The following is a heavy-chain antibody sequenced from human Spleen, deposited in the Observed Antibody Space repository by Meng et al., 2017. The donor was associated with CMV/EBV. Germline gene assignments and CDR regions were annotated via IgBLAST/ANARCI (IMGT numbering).Heavy chain of an antibody. J-gene: IGHJ4*02. Sequence: SLICAGSGGPMSGDYWSWIRQPPGKGLEWVGKINRVGSTNYNPSLKSRVTLSVDMSKNQFSLTMNSVTAADTAVYFCARRPYSRFDFWGQGTLVTVSS. CDR1: GGPMSGDY. V-gene: IGHV4-34*01. D-gene: IGHD1-26*01. CDR3: ARRPYSRFDF. CDR2: INRVGST.